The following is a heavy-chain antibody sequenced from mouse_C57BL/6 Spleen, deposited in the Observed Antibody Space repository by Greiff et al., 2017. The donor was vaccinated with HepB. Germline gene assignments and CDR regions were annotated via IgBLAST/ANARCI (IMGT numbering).Heavy chain of an antibody. CDR3: AREAYGNYSYYYAMDY. J-gene: IGHJ4*01. CDR1: GYTFTSYG. Sequence: VKVVESGAELARPGASVKLSCKASGYTFTSYGISWVKQRTGQGLEWIGEIYPRSGNTYYNEKFKGKATLTADKSSSTAYMELRSLTSEDSAVYFCAREAYGNYSYYYAMDYWGQGTSVTVSS. CDR2: IYPRSGNT. D-gene: IGHD2-1*01. V-gene: IGHV1-81*01.